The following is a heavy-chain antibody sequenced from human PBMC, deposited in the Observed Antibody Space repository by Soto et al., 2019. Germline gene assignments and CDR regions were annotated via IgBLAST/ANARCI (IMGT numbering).Heavy chain of an antibody. CDR3: ARVLLGYCSGTSCYGFDY. J-gene: IGHJ4*02. Sequence: PSETLSLTCTVSGDSSSNVYWSWVRQPPGKGLEWIAYISDGGGAKYNPSLKSRVTISLDTSKNQFSLEMRSVTAADTAVYYCARVLLGYCSGTSCYGFDYWGQGSLVTVSS. CDR2: ISDGGGA. V-gene: IGHV4-59*01. D-gene: IGHD2-2*03. CDR1: GDSSSNVY.